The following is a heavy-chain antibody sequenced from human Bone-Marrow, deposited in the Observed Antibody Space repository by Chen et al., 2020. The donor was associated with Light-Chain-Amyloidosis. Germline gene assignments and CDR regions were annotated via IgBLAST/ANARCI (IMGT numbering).Heavy chain of an antibody. CDR1: GYTFPNYW. Sequence: EVQLEQSGPEVKKPGESLKISCKGSGYTFPNYWMGWVRQMPGKGLGWMGVIYPDDSDAMYSPSVEGQVTISTDQSITTAYLQWRSLKASDTAMYYCARRRNGYNFDYWGQGTLVTVSS. J-gene: IGHJ4*02. V-gene: IGHV5-51*01. CDR3: ARRRNGYNFDY. D-gene: IGHD5-12*01. CDR2: IYPDDSDA.